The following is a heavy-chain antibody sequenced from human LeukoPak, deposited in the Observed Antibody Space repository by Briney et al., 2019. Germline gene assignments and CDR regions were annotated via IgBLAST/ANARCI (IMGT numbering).Heavy chain of an antibody. J-gene: IGHJ3*02. CDR2: IYTSGST. V-gene: IGHV4-4*09. D-gene: IGHD6-13*01. CDR3: ARVPPGYSSSWFDI. CDR1: GGSISSYY. Sequence: SETLSLTCTVSGGSISSYYWSWIRQPPGKGLEWIGYIYTSGSTNYNPSLKSRVTMSVDTSKNQFSLKLSSVTAADTAVYHCARVPPGYSSSWFDIWGQGTMVTVSS.